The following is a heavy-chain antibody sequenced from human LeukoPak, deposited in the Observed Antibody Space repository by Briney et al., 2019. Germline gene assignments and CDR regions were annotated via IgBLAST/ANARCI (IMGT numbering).Heavy chain of an antibody. V-gene: IGHV1-69*13. CDR2: IIPIFGTA. CDR1: GGTFSSYA. D-gene: IGHD3-22*01. Sequence: SVKVSCKASGGTFSSYAISWVRQAPGQGLEWMGGIIPIFGTANYSQKFQGRVTITADESTSTAYMELSSLRSEDTAVYYCARGLVVVDPGPYYFDYWGQGTLVTVSS. CDR3: ARGLVVVDPGPYYFDY. J-gene: IGHJ4*02.